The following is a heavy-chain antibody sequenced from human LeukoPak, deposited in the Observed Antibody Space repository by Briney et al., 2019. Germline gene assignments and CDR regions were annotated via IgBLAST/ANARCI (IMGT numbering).Heavy chain of an antibody. CDR3: ARVCSGGSCYVDY. Sequence: SVKVSCKASGYTFTGYYMHWVRQAPGQGLEWMGRIIPILGIANYAQKFQGRVTITADKSTSTAYMELSSLRSEDTAVYYCARVCSGGSCYVDYWGQGTLVTVSS. J-gene: IGHJ4*02. D-gene: IGHD2-15*01. CDR1: GYTFTGYY. CDR2: IIPILGIA. V-gene: IGHV1-69*04.